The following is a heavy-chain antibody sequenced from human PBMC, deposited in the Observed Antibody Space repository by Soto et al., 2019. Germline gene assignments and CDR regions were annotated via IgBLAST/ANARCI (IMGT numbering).Heavy chain of an antibody. Sequence: GGSLRLSCEASGVSFSDYARNWGRQFPGEGLEWVAYIAGDGETTFYADSVEGRFVVSRDNAKNSLFLQMDRLTGDDTAVYVCARDTPSAAFDYWGQGSLVTVSS. CDR3: ARDTPSAAFDY. J-gene: IGHJ4*02. CDR2: IAGDGETT. V-gene: IGHV3-48*03. CDR1: GVSFSDYA. D-gene: IGHD2-15*01.